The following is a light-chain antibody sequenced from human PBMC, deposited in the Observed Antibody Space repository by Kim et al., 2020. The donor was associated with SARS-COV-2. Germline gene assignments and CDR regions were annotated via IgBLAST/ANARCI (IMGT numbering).Light chain of an antibody. CDR1: SSNIGSNY. CDR3: AAWDDSLSGVV. CDR2: RNN. V-gene: IGLV1-47*01. J-gene: IGLJ2*01. Sequence: ELTQPPSASGTPGQRVTISCSGSSSNIGSNYVYWYQQLPGTAPKLLIYRNNQRPSGVPDRFSGSKSGTSASLAIRGLRSEDEADYYCAAWDDSLSGVVFGGGTQLTVL.